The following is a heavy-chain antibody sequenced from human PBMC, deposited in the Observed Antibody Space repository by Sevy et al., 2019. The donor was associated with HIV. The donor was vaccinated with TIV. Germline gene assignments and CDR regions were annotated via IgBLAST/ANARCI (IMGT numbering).Heavy chain of an antibody. CDR2: ISGSGYST. CDR1: GFTFSSYA. D-gene: IGHD3-22*01. Sequence: GGSLRLSCAASGFTFSSYAMTWVRQAPGKGLEWVSGISGSGYSTYYADSVKGRFTISRDNSKNTLYLQMISLGAEDTAIYYCAKEGGGYNYDSSGLFDYWGQGTLVTVSS. CDR3: AKEGGGYNYDSSGLFDY. J-gene: IGHJ4*02. V-gene: IGHV3-23*01.